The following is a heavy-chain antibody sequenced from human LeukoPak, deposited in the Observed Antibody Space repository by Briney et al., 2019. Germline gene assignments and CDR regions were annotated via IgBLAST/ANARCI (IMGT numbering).Heavy chain of an antibody. V-gene: IGHV3-48*04. J-gene: IGHJ4*02. D-gene: IGHD3-16*01. CDR2: IDSSTRTI. CDR3: ARRVPSQVITDYFDY. Sequence: GGSLRLSCAASGFTFSAYSMNWVRQAPGKGLEWISFIDSSTRTIFYADSVKGRFTISRDNAKNSLFLQMNSLRAEDTAVYYCARRVPSQVITDYFDYWGQGTLVTVST. CDR1: GFTFSAYS.